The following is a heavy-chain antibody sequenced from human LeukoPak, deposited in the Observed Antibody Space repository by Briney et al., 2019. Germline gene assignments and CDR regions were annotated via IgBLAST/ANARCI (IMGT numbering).Heavy chain of an antibody. D-gene: IGHD2-21*02. J-gene: IGHJ5*02. CDR3: AKDFFQSPSGDCGADCPHLNNWLDP. V-gene: IGHV3-23*01. CDR2: ISGSGGST. CDR1: GFTFSSYA. Sequence: GGSLRLSCAASGFTFSSYAMSWVRQAPGKGLEWVSAISGSGGSTYYADSVKGRFTISRDNSKNTLYLQMNSLRAEDTAVYYCAKDFFQSPSGDCGADCPHLNNWLDPWGQGTLVTVSS.